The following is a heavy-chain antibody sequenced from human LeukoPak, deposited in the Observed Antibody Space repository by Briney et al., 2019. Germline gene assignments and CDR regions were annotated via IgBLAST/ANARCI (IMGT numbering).Heavy chain of an antibody. Sequence: ASVTVSCKASGYTFTNYAMNWVRQAPGQGLEWMGWINTNTGNPTYAQGFTGRFVFSLDTSVSTAYLQISSLKAEDTAVYYCARKYSSSWYSFQHWGQGTLVTVSS. CDR2: INTNTGNP. J-gene: IGHJ1*01. CDR1: GYTFTNYA. D-gene: IGHD6-13*01. V-gene: IGHV7-4-1*02. CDR3: ARKYSSSWYSFQH.